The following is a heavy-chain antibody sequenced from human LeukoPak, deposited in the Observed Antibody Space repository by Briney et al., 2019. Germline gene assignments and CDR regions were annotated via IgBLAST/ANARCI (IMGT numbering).Heavy chain of an antibody. CDR3: VRVKDYGSRSPLNDALEI. V-gene: IGHV1-2*02. J-gene: IGHJ3*02. CDR2: INPNSGGT. CDR1: GYTFTGYY. Sequence: ASVKVSCKASGYTFTGYYIHWVRQAPGQGLEWLAWINPNSGGTGYAQKFQGRVTMTRDTSISTAYMDLSRLRFDDTAVYYCVRVKDYGSRSPLNDALEIWGRGTLVTVSS. D-gene: IGHD3-10*01.